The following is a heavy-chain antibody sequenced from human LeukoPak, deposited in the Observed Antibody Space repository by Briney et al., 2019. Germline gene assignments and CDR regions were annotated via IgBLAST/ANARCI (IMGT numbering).Heavy chain of an antibody. Sequence: ASLKVSCKASGYSFTGFYLNWVRHAPGEGLEWMGWINPYSGGTNYAQKFQGRVTMTRDTSNTTTYLELNNLTPDDTAVYYCARYPPDDFWGQGTLVTVSS. V-gene: IGHV1-2*02. CDR2: INPYSGGT. J-gene: IGHJ4*02. D-gene: IGHD1-14*01. CDR3: ARYPPDDF. CDR1: GYSFTGFY.